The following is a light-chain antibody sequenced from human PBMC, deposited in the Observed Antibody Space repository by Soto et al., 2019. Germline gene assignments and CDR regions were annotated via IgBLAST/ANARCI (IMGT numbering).Light chain of an antibody. CDR1: QSVSSN. V-gene: IGKV3-20*01. CDR2: GAS. Sequence: EIVMTQSTATLSVSAGDRATLSFRASQSVSSNLAWYQQKPGQAPRLLIYGASSRATGIPDRFSGSGSGTDFTLTISRLEPEDFAVYYCQQYGSSPPWTFGQGTKVDIK. J-gene: IGKJ1*01. CDR3: QQYGSSPPWT.